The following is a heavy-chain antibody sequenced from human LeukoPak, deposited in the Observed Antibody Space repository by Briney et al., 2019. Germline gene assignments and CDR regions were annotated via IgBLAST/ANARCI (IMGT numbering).Heavy chain of an antibody. D-gene: IGHD5-18*01. CDR3: ARDGYSYGQAPLDY. Sequence: PGGSLRLSCADSGFTFSSYGMHWVRQAPHKGLERVAVISYDGSNKYYADTVKGPFTISRDNSKNTLYLQMNSLRAEDTAVYYCARDGYSYGQAPLDYWGQGTLVTVSS. CDR2: ISYDGSNK. CDR1: GFTFSSYG. J-gene: IGHJ4*02. V-gene: IGHV3-30*03.